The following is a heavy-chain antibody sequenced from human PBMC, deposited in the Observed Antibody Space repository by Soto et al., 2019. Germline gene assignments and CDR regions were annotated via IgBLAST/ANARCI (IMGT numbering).Heavy chain of an antibody. Sequence: SVKVSCKASGGTFSSYAISWVRQAPGQGLEGMGGIIPIFGTANYAQKFQGRVTITADKATSTAYMELRSLRSEDTAVYYCARASRHCSRTSCSNGMDVWGQGTTVTVS. CDR2: IIPIFGTA. V-gene: IGHV1-69*06. CDR3: ARASRHCSRTSCSNGMDV. CDR1: GGTFSSYA. D-gene: IGHD2-2*01. J-gene: IGHJ6*02.